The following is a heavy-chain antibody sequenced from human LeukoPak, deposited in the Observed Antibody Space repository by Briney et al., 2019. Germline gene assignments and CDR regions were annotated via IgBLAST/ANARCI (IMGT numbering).Heavy chain of an antibody. J-gene: IGHJ3*02. D-gene: IGHD6-13*01. CDR1: GYTFTSYA. Sequence: GAPVKVSCKASGYTFTSYAMHWVRQAPGQRLEWMGWINAGNGNTKYSQKFQGRVTITRDTSASTAYMELSSLRSEDTAVYYCARGVGIAAAEGIFDIWGQGTMVTVSS. CDR3: ARGVGIAAAEGIFDI. CDR2: INAGNGNT. V-gene: IGHV1-3*01.